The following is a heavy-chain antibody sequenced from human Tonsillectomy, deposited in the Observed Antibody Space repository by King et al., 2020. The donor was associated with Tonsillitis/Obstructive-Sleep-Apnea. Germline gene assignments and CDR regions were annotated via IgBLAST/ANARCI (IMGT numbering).Heavy chain of an antibody. CDR3: ARSRIVAAGFDY. Sequence: VQLVESGGGVVQPGRSLRLSCAASGFTFSSYAMHWVRQAPGKGLEWVAVISYDGSNKYYADSVKGRFTISRDNSKNTVSLQMNSLRAEDTAVYYCARSRIVAAGFDYWGQGTLVTVSS. V-gene: IGHV3-30*01. CDR1: GFTFSSYA. D-gene: IGHD6-13*01. J-gene: IGHJ4*02. CDR2: ISYDGSNK.